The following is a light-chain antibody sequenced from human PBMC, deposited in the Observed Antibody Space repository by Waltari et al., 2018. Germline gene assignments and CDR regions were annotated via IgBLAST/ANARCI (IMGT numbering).Light chain of an antibody. CDR3: SSYTSSSTLGGV. CDR1: SSDVGGYNY. V-gene: IGLV2-14*01. CDR2: DVS. J-gene: IGLJ2*01. Sequence: QSALTQPASVSGSPGQSITISCTGTSSDVGGYNYVSWYQQHPGKAPKLMIYDVSNRASGVSNRLSGSKSGNTACLTISGLQAEDEADYYCSSYTSSSTLGGVFGGGTKLTDL.